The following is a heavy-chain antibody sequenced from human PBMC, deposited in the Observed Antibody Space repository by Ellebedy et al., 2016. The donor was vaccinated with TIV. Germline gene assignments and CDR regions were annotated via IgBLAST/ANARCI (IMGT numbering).Heavy chain of an antibody. D-gene: IGHD4-17*01. Sequence: GGSLRLSCAASGFSFRSYWMSWVRQAPGKGLEWVANIYQDGSKKYYVESVKGRFTISRDNAKNSLYLLMSSLRVEDTAVYFCARDGAYGDYSPGQYGLDVWGQGTTVTVS. V-gene: IGHV3-7*03. J-gene: IGHJ6*02. CDR2: IYQDGSKK. CDR1: GFSFRSYW. CDR3: ARDGAYGDYSPGQYGLDV.